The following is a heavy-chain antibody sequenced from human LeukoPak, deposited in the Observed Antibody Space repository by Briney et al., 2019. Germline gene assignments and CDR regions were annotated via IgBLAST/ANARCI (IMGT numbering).Heavy chain of an antibody. Sequence: GGSLRLSCAASGFTFSYHWMHWVRQAPGKGLVWVSRISSDGSSTSYADFVKGRFTISRDNAKNTLYLQMNSLRADDTAVYYCARGYCSGGSCYFTYWGQGTLVTVSS. D-gene: IGHD2-15*01. CDR1: GFTFSYHW. CDR2: ISSDGSST. V-gene: IGHV3-74*01. J-gene: IGHJ4*02. CDR3: ARGYCSGGSCYFTY.